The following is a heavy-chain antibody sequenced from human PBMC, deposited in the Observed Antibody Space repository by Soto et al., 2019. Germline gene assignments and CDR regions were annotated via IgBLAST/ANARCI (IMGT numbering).Heavy chain of an antibody. D-gene: IGHD3-10*01. Sequence: QVQLQESGPGLVKPSGTLSLTCAVSGDSVSSPYYWCWVRQPPGKGLEWIGEVFHTGTTSYNPSLRSGVTISMDKSNNQFCLDLSSVTAADTAVYYCERSAGWYAVRSWGPGTLVIVSS. CDR1: GDSVSSPYY. CDR2: VFHTGTT. V-gene: IGHV4-4*02. CDR3: ERSAGWYAVRS. J-gene: IGHJ5*02.